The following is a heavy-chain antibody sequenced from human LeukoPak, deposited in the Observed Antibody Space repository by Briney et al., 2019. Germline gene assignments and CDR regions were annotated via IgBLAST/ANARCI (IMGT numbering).Heavy chain of an antibody. CDR1: GFTFSSYS. CDR3: AKGQQSGSYSSSDY. V-gene: IGHV3-21*04. Sequence: GGSLRLSCAASGFTFSSYSMNWVRQAPGKGLEWVSSISSSSSYIYYADSVKGRFTISRDNSKNTLYLQMNSLRAEDTAVYHCAKGQQSGSYSSSDYWGQGTLVTVSS. J-gene: IGHJ4*02. CDR2: ISSSSSYI. D-gene: IGHD1-26*01.